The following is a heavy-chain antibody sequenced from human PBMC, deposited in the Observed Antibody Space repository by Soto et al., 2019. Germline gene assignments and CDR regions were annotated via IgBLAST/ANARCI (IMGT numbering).Heavy chain of an antibody. CDR1: GVTFSTYA. CDR2: ISSNGRST. J-gene: IGHJ4*02. CDR3: ARDRCTNGVCYAPSDY. D-gene: IGHD2-8*01. Sequence: GGSLGLSCATSGVTFSTYAMHWVRQAPGKGLEYVSAISSNGRSTYYANSVKDRFTISRDNSKNTLYLQMDSLRAEDMAVYYCARDRCTNGVCYAPSDYWGQGTLVTVSS. V-gene: IGHV3-64*01.